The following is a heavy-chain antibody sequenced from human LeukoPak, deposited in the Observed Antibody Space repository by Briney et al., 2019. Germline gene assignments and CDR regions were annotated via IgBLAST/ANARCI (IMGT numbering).Heavy chain of an antibody. CDR3: ARDMSTRVTPISYAFDV. D-gene: IGHD4-23*01. J-gene: IGHJ3*01. Sequence: GGSLRLSCAASGFTVSNNYMSWVRQAPGKGLEWVSVIYSGGNTYYADSVKGRFAISRDNSKNTLYLQMNSLRSEDTAVYYCARDMSTRVTPISYAFDVWGQGTMVTVSS. V-gene: IGHV3-53*05. CDR2: IYSGGNT. CDR1: GFTVSNNY.